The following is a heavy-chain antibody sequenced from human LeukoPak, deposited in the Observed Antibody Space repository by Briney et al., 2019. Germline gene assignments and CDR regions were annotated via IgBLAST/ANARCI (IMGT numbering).Heavy chain of an antibody. D-gene: IGHD6-19*01. V-gene: IGHV4-4*02. CDR3: VAAAVAVDY. Sequence: SETLSLTCIVSGGSISSSNWWSWVRQPPGKGLEWIGEIYHSGSTNYNASLKSRVTISVDKSKNQFSLKLTSVTAADTAVYYCVAAAVAVDYWGQGTLVTVSS. CDR2: IYHSGST. CDR1: GGSISSSNW. J-gene: IGHJ4*02.